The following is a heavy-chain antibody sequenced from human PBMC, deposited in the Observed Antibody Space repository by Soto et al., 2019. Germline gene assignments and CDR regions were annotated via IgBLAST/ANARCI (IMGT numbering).Heavy chain of an antibody. CDR3: AADQAVRQWLVL. Sequence: GASVKVSCQASGFTFTSSAMQWVRQARGQRLEWIGWIVVGSGNTNYAQKFQERVTITRDMSTSTAYMELSSLRSEDTAVYYCAADQAVRQWLVLWGQGTLVTVSS. CDR1: GFTFTSSA. D-gene: IGHD6-19*01. J-gene: IGHJ4*02. CDR2: IVVGSGNT. V-gene: IGHV1-58*02.